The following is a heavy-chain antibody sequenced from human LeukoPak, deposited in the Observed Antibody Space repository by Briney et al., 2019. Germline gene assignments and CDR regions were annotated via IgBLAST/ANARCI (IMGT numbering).Heavy chain of an antibody. D-gene: IGHD2-15*01. CDR1: GDTFTDYY. V-gene: IGHV1-2*02. CDR3: ARSDSYTWFDP. CDR2: INPDSGGT. J-gene: IGHJ5*02. Sequence: AASVKVSCKASGDTFTDYYIHWMRQAPGQGLEWMGWINPDSGGTSYAQKFQGRVTMTRDTSISTVYVELSRLRSDDTAVYYCARSDSYTWFDPWGQGTLVTVSS.